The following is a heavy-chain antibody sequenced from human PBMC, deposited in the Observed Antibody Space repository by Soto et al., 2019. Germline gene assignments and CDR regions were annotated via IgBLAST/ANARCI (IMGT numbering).Heavy chain of an antibody. CDR2: IYYSGST. Sequence: PSETLSLTCTVSGGSISSYYWSWIRQPPGKGLEWIGYIYYSGSTNYNPSLKSRVTISVDTSKNRFSLKLSSVTAADTAVYYCASGTGHYYGMDVWGQGTTVTVSS. J-gene: IGHJ6*02. CDR1: GGSISSYY. CDR3: ASGTGHYYGMDV. V-gene: IGHV4-59*01. D-gene: IGHD1-1*01.